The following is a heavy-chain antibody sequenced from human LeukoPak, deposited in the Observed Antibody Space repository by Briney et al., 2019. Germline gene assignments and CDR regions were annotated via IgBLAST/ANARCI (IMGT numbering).Heavy chain of an antibody. CDR3: AKLWFGELLPEGY. Sequence: QAGGSLRLSCAASGFTFSSYAMSWVRQAPGKGLEWVSAISGSGGSTYYADSVKGRFTISRDNSKNTLYLQMNSLRAEDTAVYYCAKLWFGELLPEGYWGQGTLVTVSS. CDR2: ISGSGGST. V-gene: IGHV3-23*01. D-gene: IGHD3-10*01. CDR1: GFTFSSYA. J-gene: IGHJ4*02.